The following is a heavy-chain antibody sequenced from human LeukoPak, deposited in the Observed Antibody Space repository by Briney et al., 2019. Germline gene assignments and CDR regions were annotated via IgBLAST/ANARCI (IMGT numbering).Heavy chain of an antibody. Sequence: PSETLSLTCTVSGYPISSGYYWGWIRQPPGKGLEWIGSIYHSGSTYYNPSLKSRVTISVDTSKNQFSLKLSSVTAADTAVYYCARDGGLYRLYWYFDLWGRGTLVTVSS. CDR1: GYPISSGYY. D-gene: IGHD1-14*01. CDR3: ARDGGLYRLYWYFDL. J-gene: IGHJ2*01. CDR2: IYHSGST. V-gene: IGHV4-38-2*02.